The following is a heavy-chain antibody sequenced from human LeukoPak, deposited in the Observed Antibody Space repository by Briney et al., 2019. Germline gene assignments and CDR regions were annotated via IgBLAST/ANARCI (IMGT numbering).Heavy chain of an antibody. D-gene: IGHD3-10*01. CDR1: GFSFSDYA. Sequence: GGSLRLSCAASGFSFSDYAMNWVRQAPGKGLEWVAVIPYDGTNRYYADSVEGRFTISRDNSKNTLYLQMNSLRAEDTAVYYCARPYGSGSYYTNWFDPWGQGTLVTVSS. CDR2: IPYDGTNR. J-gene: IGHJ5*02. V-gene: IGHV3-30*04. CDR3: ARPYGSGSYYTNWFDP.